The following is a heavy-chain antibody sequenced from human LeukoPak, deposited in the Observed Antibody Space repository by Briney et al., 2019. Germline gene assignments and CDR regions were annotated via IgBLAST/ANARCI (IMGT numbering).Heavy chain of an antibody. J-gene: IGHJ6*03. CDR3: ARANQGDCSSTSCYFGYYYYYMDV. D-gene: IGHD2-2*01. V-gene: IGHV4-59*01. CDR1: GGSISSYY. CDR2: IYYSGST. Sequence: PSETLSLTCTVSGGSISSYYLSWIRQPPGKGLEWVGYIYYSGSTNYNPSLKSRVTISVDTSKNQFSLKLSSVTAADTAVYYCARANQGDCSSTSCYFGYYYYYMDVWGKGTTVTVSS.